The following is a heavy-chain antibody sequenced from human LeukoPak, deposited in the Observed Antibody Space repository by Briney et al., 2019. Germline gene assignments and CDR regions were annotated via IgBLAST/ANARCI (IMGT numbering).Heavy chain of an antibody. D-gene: IGHD3-10*01. CDR1: GFIFSSYG. V-gene: IGHV3-23*01. Sequence: SGGSLRLSCAACGFIFSSYGMSWVRQAPGKGLEWVSTISGSGGSTYYADSVKGRFTISRDSSKNTLYLQMNSLRAEDTAIYYCAKGNLAIGIGAYFDYWGQGTLVTVSS. J-gene: IGHJ4*02. CDR2: ISGSGGST. CDR3: AKGNLAIGIGAYFDY.